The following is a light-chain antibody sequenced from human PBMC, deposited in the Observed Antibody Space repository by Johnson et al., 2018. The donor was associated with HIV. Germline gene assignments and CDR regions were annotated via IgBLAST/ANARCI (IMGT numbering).Light chain of an antibody. CDR3: GTWDSSLSAGL. J-gene: IGLJ1*01. Sequence: QSVLTQPPSVSAAPGQEVIISCSGSTSNVGNNFVSWYQQFPGRAPKLLIYENNKRPSGIPDRFSGSKSGTSALLGITGLQTGDEADYYCGTWDSSLSAGLFGNGTKVTVL. CDR1: TSNVGNNF. V-gene: IGLV1-51*02. CDR2: ENN.